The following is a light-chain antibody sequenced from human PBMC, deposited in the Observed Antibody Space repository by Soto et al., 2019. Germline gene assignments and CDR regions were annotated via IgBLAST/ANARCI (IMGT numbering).Light chain of an antibody. J-gene: IGKJ4*01. Sequence: EIVMTQSPATRSVSPGEGATLSCRASQSVSSKLAWYQQKPGQAPRLLIYGASSRATGIPDRFSGSGSRTDFTLTISSLQAEDVAVYYCQHYYSSPLTFGGGTKVEIK. CDR2: GAS. CDR3: QHYYSSPLT. CDR1: QSVSSK. V-gene: IGKV3D-15*01.